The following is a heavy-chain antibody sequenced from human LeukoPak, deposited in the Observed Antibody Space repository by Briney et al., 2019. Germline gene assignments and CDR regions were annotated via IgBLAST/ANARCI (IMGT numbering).Heavy chain of an antibody. Sequence: GSSVKASCKASGGTFGSYAISWVRQAPGQGLEWMGGIIPIFSTANYAQKFQGRVTITADESTSPVYMELSSLRSEDTAVYYCATSPYYDFWSGHNGAFDIWGQGTMVIVSS. J-gene: IGHJ3*02. CDR1: GGTFGSYA. CDR3: ATSPYYDFWSGHNGAFDI. CDR2: IIPIFSTA. D-gene: IGHD3-3*01. V-gene: IGHV1-69*01.